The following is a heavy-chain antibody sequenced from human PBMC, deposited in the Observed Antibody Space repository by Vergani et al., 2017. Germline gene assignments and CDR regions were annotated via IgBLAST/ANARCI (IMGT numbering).Heavy chain of an antibody. CDR1: GSSISSSSYY. Sequence: QLQLQESGPGLVTPSETLSLTCTVSGSSISSSSYYWGWIRQPPGKGLEWIGCIYYSGSTYYNPSLKSRVTISVDTSKNQFSLKLGSVTAADTAVYYCARVYEYSYGYWFDPWGQGTLVTVSS. D-gene: IGHD5-18*01. V-gene: IGHV4-39*01. J-gene: IGHJ5*02. CDR2: IYYSGST. CDR3: ARVYEYSYGYWFDP.